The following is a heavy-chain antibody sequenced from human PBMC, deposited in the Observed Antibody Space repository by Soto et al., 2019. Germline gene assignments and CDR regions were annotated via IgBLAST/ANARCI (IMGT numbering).Heavy chain of an antibody. D-gene: IGHD3-3*01. J-gene: IGHJ4*02. CDR2: IYWDDDK. V-gene: IGHV2-5*02. CDR1: GFSLTTSGVG. Sequence: QITLNESGPTVVKPAETLTLTCTFSGFSLTTSGVGVGWIRQSPGKAPEWLALIYWDDDKRYSASLKSRLTITKDTTNNHVVLPMASVDPADTATYYCAHRILRTVFGLVTTTAIYFDFWGQGTPVVVSS. CDR3: AHRILRTVFGLVTTTAIYFDF.